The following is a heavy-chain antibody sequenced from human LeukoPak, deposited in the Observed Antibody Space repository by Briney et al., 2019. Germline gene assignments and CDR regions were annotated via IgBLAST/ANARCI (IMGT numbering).Heavy chain of an antibody. Sequence: GGSLRLSCAASGFTFSNHAMSWVRQAPGKGLEWVADISYDGSNKYYVGAVKGRFTISRDNSKNTLYLQMNSLRAEDTAVYYCAKVRQPMVRGVNWFDPWGQGTLVTVSP. CDR1: GFTFSNHA. CDR3: AKVRQPMVRGVNWFDP. V-gene: IGHV3-30-3*01. CDR2: ISYDGSNK. J-gene: IGHJ5*02. D-gene: IGHD3-10*01.